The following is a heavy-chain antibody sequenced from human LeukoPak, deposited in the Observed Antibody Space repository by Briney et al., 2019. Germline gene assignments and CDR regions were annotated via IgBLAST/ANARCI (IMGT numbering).Heavy chain of an antibody. J-gene: IGHJ5*02. CDR2: IYHSGST. CDR3: ASHLQRRWFDP. V-gene: IGHV4-4*02. CDR1: GGSICSSNW. D-gene: IGHD4-11*01. Sequence: SETLSLTCAVSGGSICSSNWWSWVRQPPGKGLEWIGEIYHSGSTNYNPSLKSRVTISVDTSKNQFSLKLSSVTAADTAVYYCASHLQRRWFDPWGQGTLVTVSS.